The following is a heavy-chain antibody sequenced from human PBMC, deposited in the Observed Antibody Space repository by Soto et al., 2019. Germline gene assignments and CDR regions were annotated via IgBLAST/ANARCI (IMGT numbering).Heavy chain of an antibody. CDR1: GYSFMKYG. V-gene: IGHV1-18*01. Sequence: VASVKVSCKGFGYSFMKYGINWVRQAPGQGLEWVGWISPYSGYTHSAQKFHGRLTLTTDTAASTAYMELRIPRSADTALYYCAREASVLIPAAQPSRFDSWGQGTLVTVSS. J-gene: IGHJ4*02. D-gene: IGHD2-2*01. CDR2: ISPYSGYT. CDR3: AREASVLIPAAQPSRFDS.